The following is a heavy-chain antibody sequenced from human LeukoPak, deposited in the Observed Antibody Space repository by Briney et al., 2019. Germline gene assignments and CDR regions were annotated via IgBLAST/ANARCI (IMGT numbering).Heavy chain of an antibody. J-gene: IGHJ4*02. Sequence: GGSLRLSCAASEFTFSTYEMNWVRQAPGRGLEWLSYISSGGSTTYYADSVKGRFTISRDNAKNSLYLQMNSLRAEDTAVYYCARETVGATDYWGQGTLVTVSS. CDR3: ARETVGATDY. CDR1: EFTFSTYE. V-gene: IGHV3-48*03. CDR2: ISSGGSTT. D-gene: IGHD1-26*01.